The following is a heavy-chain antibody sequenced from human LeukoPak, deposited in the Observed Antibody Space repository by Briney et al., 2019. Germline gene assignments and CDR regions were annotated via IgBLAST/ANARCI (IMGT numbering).Heavy chain of an antibody. J-gene: IGHJ4*02. CDR1: GFTFSSYS. Sequence: GGSLRLSCAASGFTFSSYSMNWVRQAPGKGLEWVSAISGSGGSTYYADSVKGRFTISRDNSKNTLYLQMNSLRAEDTAVYYCAKVVIRDFDYWGQGTLVTVSS. CDR3: AKVVIRDFDY. V-gene: IGHV3-23*01. D-gene: IGHD2/OR15-2a*01. CDR2: ISGSGGST.